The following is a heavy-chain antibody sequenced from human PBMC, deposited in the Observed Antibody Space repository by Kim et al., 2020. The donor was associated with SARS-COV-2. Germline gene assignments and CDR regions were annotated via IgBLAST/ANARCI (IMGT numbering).Heavy chain of an antibody. Sequence: GGSLRLSCAASGFTFSSYSMNWVRQAPGKGLEWVSSISSSSSNIYYADSVKGRFTISRDNAKNSLYLQMNSLRAEDTAVYYCARDWGSEGYQVLSRWFDPWGQGALVTVSS. V-gene: IGHV3-21*01. CDR2: ISSSSSNI. CDR1: GFTFSSYS. CDR3: ARDWGSEGYQVLSRWFDP. D-gene: IGHD2-2*01. J-gene: IGHJ5*02.